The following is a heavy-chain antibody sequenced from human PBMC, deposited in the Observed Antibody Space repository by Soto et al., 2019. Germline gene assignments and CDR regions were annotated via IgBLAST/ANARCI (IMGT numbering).Heavy chain of an antibody. V-gene: IGHV1-46*01. D-gene: IGHD5-12*01. Sequence: ASVKVSCKASGYIFTSYYMHWVRQAPGQGLEWMGMINPSGGSLTYAQRFQGRVTMTRDTSTSTVYMELSSLRSDDTAVYYCVRVVAIPGYPDNWGQGTLVTVSS. J-gene: IGHJ4*02. CDR1: GYIFTSYY. CDR2: INPSGGSL. CDR3: VRVVAIPGYPDN.